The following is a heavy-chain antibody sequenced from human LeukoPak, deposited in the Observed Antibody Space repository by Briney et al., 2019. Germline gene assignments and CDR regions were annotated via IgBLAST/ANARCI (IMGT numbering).Heavy chain of an antibody. J-gene: IGHJ4*02. Sequence: GASVKVSCKASGYTFTSYYMHWVRQAPGQGLEWMGIINPSGGSTSYAQKFQGRVTMTRDTSTSTAYMELSSLRSEDTAVYYCARGLSLQAAAGTSLFDYWGQGNLVTVSS. V-gene: IGHV1-46*03. CDR3: ARGLSLQAAAGTSLFDY. CDR1: GYTFTSYY. D-gene: IGHD6-13*01. CDR2: INPSGGST.